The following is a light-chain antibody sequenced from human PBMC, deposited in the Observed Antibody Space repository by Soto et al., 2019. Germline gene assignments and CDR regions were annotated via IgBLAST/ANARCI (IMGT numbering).Light chain of an antibody. V-gene: IGKV3-20*01. J-gene: IGKJ2*01. Sequence: EIVLTQSPGTLSLSPGQRATLSCRAIESISRDYLAWYQQRLGQAPRLLIYGASSGATGIPDRFSGSGSGTDFTLTISRLEPEDFAIYYCQQYGGVPYTFGQGTKLVIK. CDR2: GAS. CDR1: ESISRDY. CDR3: QQYGGVPYT.